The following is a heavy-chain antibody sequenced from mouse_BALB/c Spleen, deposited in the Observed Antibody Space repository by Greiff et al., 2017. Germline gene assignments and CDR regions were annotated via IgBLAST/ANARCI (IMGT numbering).Heavy chain of an antibody. J-gene: IGHJ2*01. V-gene: IGHV5-4*02. CDR2: ISDGGSYT. CDR1: GFTFSDYY. CDR3: ARANYYGSSLDYFDY. Sequence: EVQLVESGGGLVKPGGSLKLSCAASGFTFSDYYMYWVRQTPEKRLEWVATISDGGSYTYYPDSVKGRFTISRDNAKNNLYLQMSSLKSEDTAMYDCARANYYGSSLDYFDYWGQGTTLTVSS. D-gene: IGHD1-1*01.